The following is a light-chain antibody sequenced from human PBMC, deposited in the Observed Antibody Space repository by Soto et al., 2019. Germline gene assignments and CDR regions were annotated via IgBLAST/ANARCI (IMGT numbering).Light chain of an antibody. CDR1: SSNIGGNS. CDR2: DDN. V-gene: IGLV1-51*01. CDR3: GSWDSSLSAYV. Sequence: QSVLTQPPSVSAAPGQKVTISCSGSSSNIGGNSVSWYQQLPGTAPKLLIYDDNKRPSGIPDRFSDSKSGTSATLGITGFQTGDEADYYCGSWDSSLSAYVFGTGTKVNV. J-gene: IGLJ1*01.